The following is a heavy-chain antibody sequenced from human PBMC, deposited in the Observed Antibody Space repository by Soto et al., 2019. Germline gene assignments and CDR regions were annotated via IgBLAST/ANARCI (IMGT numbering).Heavy chain of an antibody. Sequence: GGSLRLSCAASGLEVSYNYMNWVRQAPGKGLEWVSVLYNSETTYYAESVKGRFTISRDTVKDTVYLEMNNLRVDDTAVYYCARDKTQGAGWFDPWGRGTLVTVSS. V-gene: IGHV3-53*01. J-gene: IGHJ5*02. CDR3: ARDKTQGAGWFDP. CDR2: LYNSETT. CDR1: GLEVSYNY.